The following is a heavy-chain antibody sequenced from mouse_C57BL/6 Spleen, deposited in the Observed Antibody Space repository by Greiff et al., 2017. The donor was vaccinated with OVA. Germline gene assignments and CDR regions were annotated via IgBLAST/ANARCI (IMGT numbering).Heavy chain of an antibody. CDR2: IYPGDGDT. V-gene: IGHV1-80*01. J-gene: IGHJ3*01. CDR3: ARTGFSGSSSWFAY. Sequence: QVQLKQSGAELVKPGASVKISCKASGYAFSSYWMNWVKQRPGKGLEWIGQIYPGDGDTNYNGKFKGKATLTADKSSSTAYMQLSSLTSEDSAVYFCARTGFSGSSSWFAYWGQGTLVTVSA. D-gene: IGHD1-1*01. CDR1: GYAFSSYW.